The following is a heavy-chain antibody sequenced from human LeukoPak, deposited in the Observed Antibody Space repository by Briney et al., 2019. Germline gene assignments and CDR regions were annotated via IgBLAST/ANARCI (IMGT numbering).Heavy chain of an antibody. CDR3: ARDLISEYSRSHSHFDP. Sequence: SETLSLTCTVSGASIFGQYWSWIRRPPGKGLEWIGYIYCSGSTSCGSTSYNPSLKSRVTISADKNQLSLRLTSVTAADTAVYCCARDLISEYSRSHSHFDPWGQGTLVTVSS. V-gene: IGHV4-4*08. CDR2: IYCSGSTSCGST. D-gene: IGHD5-12*01. J-gene: IGHJ5*02. CDR1: GASIFGQY.